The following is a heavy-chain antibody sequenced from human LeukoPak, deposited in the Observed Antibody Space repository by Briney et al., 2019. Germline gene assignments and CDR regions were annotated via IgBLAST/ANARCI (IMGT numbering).Heavy chain of an antibody. D-gene: IGHD3-10*01. CDR2: INPNSGGT. Sequence: ASVKVSCKAPGYTFTDYYIHWVRQAPGQGLEWMGWINPNSGGTNYAQKFQGRVTMTRDTSISTAYMELSRLRSDDTAVYYCARDGLYYGSGSFYSNWFGPWGQGTLVTVSS. J-gene: IGHJ5*02. CDR3: ARDGLYYGSGSFYSNWFGP. CDR1: GYTFTDYY. V-gene: IGHV1-2*02.